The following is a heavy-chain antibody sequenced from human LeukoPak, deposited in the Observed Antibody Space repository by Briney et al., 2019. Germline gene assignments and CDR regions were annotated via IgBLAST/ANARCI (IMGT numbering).Heavy chain of an antibody. D-gene: IGHD3-10*01. J-gene: IGHJ6*02. CDR3: ASIDYYGSGSLEKYYYYYGMDV. CDR2: IKQDGSEK. CDR1: GFTFSSYS. Sequence: GGSLRLSCAASGFTFSSYSMNWVRQAPGKGLEWVANIKQDGSEKYYVDSVKGRFTISRDNAKNSLYLQMNSLRAEDTAVYYCASIDYYGSGSLEKYYYYYGMDVWGQGTTVTVSS. V-gene: IGHV3-7*01.